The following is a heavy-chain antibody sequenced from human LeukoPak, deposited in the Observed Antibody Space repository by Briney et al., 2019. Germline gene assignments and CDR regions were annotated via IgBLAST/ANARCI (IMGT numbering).Heavy chain of an antibody. CDR2: ISGAGT. CDR1: GFIFSNYA. Sequence: PGGSLRLSCAASGFIFSNYALTWVRQAPGRGLEWVSSISGAGTYYADSVKGRFAISRDNYKNMLYLQMSRLRAEDTAVYYCAGDPNGNYVGAFDFQRWGQGTLVTVSS. J-gene: IGHJ1*01. D-gene: IGHD4-17*01. V-gene: IGHV3-23*01. CDR3: AGDPNGNYVGAFDFQR.